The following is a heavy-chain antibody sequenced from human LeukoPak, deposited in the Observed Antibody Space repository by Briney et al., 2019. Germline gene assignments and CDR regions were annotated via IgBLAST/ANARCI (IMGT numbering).Heavy chain of an antibody. V-gene: IGHV4-34*01. CDR1: GGSFSGYY. Sequence: SETLSLTCAVYGGSFSGYYWSWIRQPPGKGLEWIGEINHSGSTNYNPSLKSRVTISVDTSKNQFSLKLSSVTAADTAVYYCARHLWFGEWGVVNWFDPWGQGTLVTVSS. J-gene: IGHJ5*02. CDR3: ARHLWFGEWGVVNWFDP. CDR2: INHSGST. D-gene: IGHD3-10*01.